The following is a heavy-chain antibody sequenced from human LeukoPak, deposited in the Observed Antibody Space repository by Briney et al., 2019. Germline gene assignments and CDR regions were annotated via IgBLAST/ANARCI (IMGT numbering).Heavy chain of an antibody. V-gene: IGHV5-78*01. D-gene: IGHD3-10*01. CDR1: GYSFTRYW. CDR2: ICTGNSDT. Sequence: GESLKISCKTSGYSFTRYWIHWVRQMPGKEPEWMGSICTGNSDTRNSPSFQGHVTISADSSTSTAYLQWGSLKASDSAIYYCARGDGSGSYPEWFDPWGQGTLVTVSS. J-gene: IGHJ5*02. CDR3: ARGDGSGSYPEWFDP.